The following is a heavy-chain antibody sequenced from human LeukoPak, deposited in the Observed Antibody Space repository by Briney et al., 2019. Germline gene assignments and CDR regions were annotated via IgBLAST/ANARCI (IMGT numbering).Heavy chain of an antibody. V-gene: IGHV3-21*01. D-gene: IGHD5-24*01. J-gene: IGHJ4*02. CDR3: ARPRGNVEMATIPFDY. Sequence: PGGSLRLSWVVPGFTLSSYSMNWVRQAPGKGLDWVSSISSSSSYIYYADSVKGRFTISRDNAKNSLYLQMNSLRAEDTAVYYCARPRGNVEMATIPFDYWGQGTLVTVTS. CDR1: GFTLSSYS. CDR2: ISSSSSYI.